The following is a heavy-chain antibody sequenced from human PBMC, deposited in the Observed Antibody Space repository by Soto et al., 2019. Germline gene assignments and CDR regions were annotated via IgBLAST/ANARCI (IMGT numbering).Heavy chain of an antibody. CDR2: IYYSGGT. V-gene: IGHV4-59*08. Sequence: SETLSLTCTVSGCSLSSYYWMWIRQLPGKGLEWMGYIYYSGGTNYNPSLQSRVTISADKSISTAYLQWSSLKASDTAMYYCARQKYYDFWSGYYPRMNGMDVWGQGTTVTVSS. CDR1: GCSLSSYY. CDR3: ARQKYYDFWSGYYPRMNGMDV. D-gene: IGHD3-3*01. J-gene: IGHJ6*02.